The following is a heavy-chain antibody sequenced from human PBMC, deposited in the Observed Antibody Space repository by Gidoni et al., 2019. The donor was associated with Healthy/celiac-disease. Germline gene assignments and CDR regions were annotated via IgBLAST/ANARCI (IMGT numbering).Heavy chain of an antibody. J-gene: IGHJ4*02. Sequence: EVQLVESGGGLVKPGGSMRLSGAASGFTFSSYSMNWVRQAPGKGLEWVSSISISSSYIYYADSVKGRFTISRDNAKNSLYLQMNSLRAEDTAVYYCARDLPEMATIPGFDYWGQGTLVTVSS. D-gene: IGHD5-12*01. CDR3: ARDLPEMATIPGFDY. CDR2: ISISSSYI. CDR1: GFTFSSYS. V-gene: IGHV3-21*01.